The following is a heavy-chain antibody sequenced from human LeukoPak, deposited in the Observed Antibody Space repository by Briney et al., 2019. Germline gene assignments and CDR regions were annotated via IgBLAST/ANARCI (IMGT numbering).Heavy chain of an antibody. V-gene: IGHV4-59*01. CDR3: AGTGTTHKYYYGMDV. J-gene: IGHJ6*02. D-gene: IGHD1-1*01. CDR2: IYYSGST. CDR1: GGSISSYY. Sequence: SETLSLTCTVSGGSISSYYWSWIRQPPGKGLEWIGYIYYSGSTNYNPSLKSRVTISVDTSKNQFSLKLSSVTAADTAVYYCAGTGTTHKYYYGMDVWGQGTTVTVSS.